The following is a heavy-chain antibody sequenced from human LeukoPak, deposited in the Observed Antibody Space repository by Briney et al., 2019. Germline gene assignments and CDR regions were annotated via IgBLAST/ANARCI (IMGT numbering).Heavy chain of an antibody. V-gene: IGHV4-34*01. CDR1: GGSFSGYY. CDR2: INHSGST. Sequence: SETLSLTCAVYGGSFSGYYWSWIRQPPGNGLEWIGEINHSGSTNYNPSLKSRVTISVDTSKNQFSLKLSSVTAADTAVYYCARLAGGYCSSTSCYEDAPDWFDPWGQGTLVTVSS. J-gene: IGHJ5*02. CDR3: ARLAGGYCSSTSCYEDAPDWFDP. D-gene: IGHD2-2*03.